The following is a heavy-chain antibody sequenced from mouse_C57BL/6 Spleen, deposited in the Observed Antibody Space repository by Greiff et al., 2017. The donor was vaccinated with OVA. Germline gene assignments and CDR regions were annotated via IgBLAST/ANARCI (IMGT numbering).Heavy chain of an antibody. J-gene: IGHJ3*01. CDR1: GFNIKDDY. CDR2: IDPENGDT. V-gene: IGHV14-4*01. D-gene: IGHD1-1*01. CDR3: TTDITTVVARAY. Sequence: VQLQQSGAELVRPGASVKLSCTASGFNIKDDYMHWVKQRPEQGLEWIGWIDPENGDTEYASKFQGKATITADTSSNTAYLQLSSLTSEDTAVYYCTTDITTVVARAYRGQGTLVTVSA.